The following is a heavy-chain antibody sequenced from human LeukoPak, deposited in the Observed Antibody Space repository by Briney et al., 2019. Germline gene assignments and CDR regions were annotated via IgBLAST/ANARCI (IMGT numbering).Heavy chain of an antibody. CDR3: ARLTYTSCYEGYCYYYYMDV. CDR2: IYHSGST. D-gene: IGHD2-2*01. Sequence: SETLSLTCAVSGYSISSGYYWGWIRQPPGKGLEWIGSIYHSGSTYYNPSLKSRVTISVDTSKNQFSLKLSSVNAADTAVYYCARLTYTSCYEGYCYYYYMDVWGKGTTVTVSS. CDR1: GYSISSGYY. V-gene: IGHV4-38-2*01. J-gene: IGHJ6*03.